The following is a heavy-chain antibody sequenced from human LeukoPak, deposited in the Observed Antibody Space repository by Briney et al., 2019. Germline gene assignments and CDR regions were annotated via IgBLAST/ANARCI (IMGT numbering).Heavy chain of an antibody. D-gene: IGHD3-10*01. Sequence: SETLSLTCAVYGGSFSGYYWSWIRQPPGKGLEWIAEINHSGSTNYNPSLKSRVTISVDTSKNQFSLKLSSVTAADTAVYYCARVRPRITMVRGVLTSAPDYWGQGTLVTVSS. CDR2: INHSGST. CDR1: GGSFSGYY. V-gene: IGHV4-34*01. CDR3: ARVRPRITMVRGVLTSAPDY. J-gene: IGHJ4*02.